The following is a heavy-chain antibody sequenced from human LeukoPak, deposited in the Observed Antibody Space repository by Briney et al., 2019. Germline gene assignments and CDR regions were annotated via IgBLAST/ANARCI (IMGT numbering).Heavy chain of an antibody. D-gene: IGHD3-16*01. CDR2: ISAYNGNT. J-gene: IGHJ4*02. V-gene: IGHV1-18*04. Sequence: ASVKVSCKASGYTFTGYYMHWVRQAPGQGLEWMGWISAYNGNTNYAQKLQGRVTMTTDTSTSTAYMELRSLRSDDTAVYYCARGEYVVKEIDYWGQGTLVTVSS. CDR1: GYTFTGYY. CDR3: ARGEYVVKEIDY.